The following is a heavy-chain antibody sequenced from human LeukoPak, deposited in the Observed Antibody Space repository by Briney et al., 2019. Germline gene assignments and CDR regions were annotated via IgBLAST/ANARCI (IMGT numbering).Heavy chain of an antibody. D-gene: IGHD3-3*01. J-gene: IGHJ5*02. CDR3: ARGMYDLQLGAWFDP. Sequence: SETLSLTCTVSGGSISSDYWSWIRQPPGKGLEYIGFIYSSGTYNCNPSLKSRVTMSVDTSKIQLSLKLRSVTAADTAVYYCARGMYDLQLGAWFDPWGRGTLVTVSS. CDR2: IYSSGTY. V-gene: IGHV4-59*01. CDR1: GGSISSDY.